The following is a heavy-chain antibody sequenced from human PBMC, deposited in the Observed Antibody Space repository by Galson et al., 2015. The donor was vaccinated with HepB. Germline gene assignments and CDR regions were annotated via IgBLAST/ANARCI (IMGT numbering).Heavy chain of an antibody. V-gene: IGHV1-24*01. J-gene: IGHJ1*01. CDR1: GYTLTELS. CDR2: LDPEDGET. CDR3: ATVHHYYDSSGPSEYFQD. D-gene: IGHD3-22*01. Sequence: SVKVSCKVSGYTLTELSMHWVRQAPGKGLEWMGGLDPEDGETIYAQKFQGRVTMTEDTSTDTAYMELSSLRSEDTAVYYCATVHHYYDSSGPSEYFQDWGQGTLVTVSS.